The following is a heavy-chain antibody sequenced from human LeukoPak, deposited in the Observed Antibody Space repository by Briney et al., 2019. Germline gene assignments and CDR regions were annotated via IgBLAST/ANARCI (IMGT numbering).Heavy chain of an antibody. CDR3: AKMQGYFDY. Sequence: GGSLRLSCAAPQFTFSNYGMAWVRQAPGKGLEWVSAITGSGGTTYYADSVKGRFTISRDNSKNTVSLQMNSLRAEDTAIYYCAKMQGYFDYWGQGALVTVSS. J-gene: IGHJ4*02. CDR1: QFTFSNYG. CDR2: ITGSGGTT. V-gene: IGHV3-23*01.